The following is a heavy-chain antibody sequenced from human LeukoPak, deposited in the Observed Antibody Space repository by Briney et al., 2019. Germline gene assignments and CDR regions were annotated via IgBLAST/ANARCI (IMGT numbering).Heavy chain of an antibody. CDR2: IYYSGST. CDR3: ARQLYSSSWYYFGY. CDR1: GGSISSSSYY. V-gene: IGHV4-39*01. J-gene: IGHJ4*02. Sequence: SGTLSLTCTVSGGSISSSSYYWGWIRQPPGKGLEWIGSIYYSGSTYYNPSLKSRVTISVDTSKNQFSLKLSSVTAADTAVYYGARQLYSSSWYYFGYGEQGSLVSVFS. D-gene: IGHD6-13*01.